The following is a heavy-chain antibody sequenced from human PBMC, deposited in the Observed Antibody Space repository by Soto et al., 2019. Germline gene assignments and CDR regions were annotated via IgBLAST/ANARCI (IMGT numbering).Heavy chain of an antibody. Sequence: QVQLVQSGAEVKQPGASVRVSCKASGNTHTIYFIHWLRQAPVQGLEWMGWINSVSGGANYAPRFQGLVYMTIDTSYATVFMDLSGLRTDDTAVYYCARGGSYYAHWGQGTLVTVS. V-gene: IGHV1-2*02. CDR1: GNTHTIYF. CDR3: ARGGSYYAH. D-gene: IGHD1-26*01. CDR2: INSVSGGA. J-gene: IGHJ4*02.